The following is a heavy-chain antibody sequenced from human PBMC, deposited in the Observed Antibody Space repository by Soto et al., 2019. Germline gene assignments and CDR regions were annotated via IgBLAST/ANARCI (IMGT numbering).Heavy chain of an antibody. CDR3: AREDRDRETGLVPAAIDGMDV. CDR2: IIPIFGIA. J-gene: IGHJ6*02. V-gene: IGHV1-69*08. D-gene: IGHD2-2*01. Sequence: QVQLVQSGAEVKEPGSSVKVSCKASGGTFSRYSITWVRQAPGHGLEWIGRIIPIFGIASYAQKFQGRVTITADDSTSTGYMELSSLRSDDTAVYYCAREDRDRETGLVPAAIDGMDVWGQGTTVNVSS. CDR1: GGTFSRYS.